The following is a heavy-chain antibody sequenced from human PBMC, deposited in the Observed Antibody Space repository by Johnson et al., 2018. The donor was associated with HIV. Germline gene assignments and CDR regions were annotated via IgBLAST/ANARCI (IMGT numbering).Heavy chain of an antibody. V-gene: IGHV3-30*18. D-gene: IGHD1-7*01. Sequence: QVQLVESGGGVVQPGRSLRLSCAASGFTFNNYGMHWVRQAPGKGLEWVAVISYDGKNKYFGDSVKGRFTISRDNSKNTLYLQMNSLRAEDTAVYYCAKGLVTGTTFDAFDIWGQGTMVTVSS. CDR2: ISYDGKNK. CDR1: GFTFNNYG. J-gene: IGHJ3*02. CDR3: AKGLVTGTTFDAFDI.